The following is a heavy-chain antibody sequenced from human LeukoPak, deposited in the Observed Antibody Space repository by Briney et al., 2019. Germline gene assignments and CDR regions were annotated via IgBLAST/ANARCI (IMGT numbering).Heavy chain of an antibody. CDR2: IYPGDSDT. V-gene: IGHV5-51*01. CDR3: ARPSYCGGDCYSKGTFDI. CDR1: GYSFTNYW. Sequence: GESLKISCKGSGYSFTNYWIGWVRQMPGKGLELMGIIYPGDSDTRYSPSFQGQVTISADKSITTAYLQWSSLKASDTAMYYCARPSYCGGDCYSKGTFDIWGQGTMVTVSS. J-gene: IGHJ3*02. D-gene: IGHD2-21*02.